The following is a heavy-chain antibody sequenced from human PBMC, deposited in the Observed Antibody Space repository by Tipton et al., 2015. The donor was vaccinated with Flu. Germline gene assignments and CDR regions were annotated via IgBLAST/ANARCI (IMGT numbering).Heavy chain of an antibody. D-gene: IGHD3-10*01. V-gene: IGHV4-59*01. CDR3: ARARAPYYYYAMDV. Sequence: TLSLTCTVSDDSITYYYWSWIRQPPGKGLEWIGYNYYSGGTNYNPSLQSRLSISVDSSKNQLSLKLTSVTAADTAVYYCARARAPYYYYAMDVWGQGATVTVS. J-gene: IGHJ6*02. CDR1: DDSITYYY. CDR2: NYYSGGT.